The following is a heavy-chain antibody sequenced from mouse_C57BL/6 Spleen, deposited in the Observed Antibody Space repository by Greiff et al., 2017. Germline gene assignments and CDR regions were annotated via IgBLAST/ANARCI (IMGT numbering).Heavy chain of an antibody. D-gene: IGHD4-1*01. Sequence: EVKLVESGGGLVKPGGSLKLSCAASGFTFSSYTMSWVRQTPEKRLEWVATISGGGGNTYYPDSVKGRFTISRDNAKNTLYLQMSSLRSEDTALYYCASLGRPMGRYYFDYWGQGTTLTVSS. V-gene: IGHV5-9*01. J-gene: IGHJ2*01. CDR1: GFTFSSYT. CDR3: ASLGRPMGRYYFDY. CDR2: ISGGGGNT.